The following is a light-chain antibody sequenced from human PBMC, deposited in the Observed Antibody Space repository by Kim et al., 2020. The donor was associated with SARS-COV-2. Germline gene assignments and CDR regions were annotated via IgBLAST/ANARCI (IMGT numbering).Light chain of an antibody. J-gene: IGKJ2*01. V-gene: IGKV1-33*01. CDR1: QDISNY. CDR2: DGS. Sequence: ASVRDRVTISCQASQDISNYFHLSQQKPRKAPKLLIFDGSYLATGVPSRFIGSWSGTDFTFTISSLQPEGIATLYCQHYDNLPSYTFGRGTKLEN. CDR3: QHYDNLPSYT.